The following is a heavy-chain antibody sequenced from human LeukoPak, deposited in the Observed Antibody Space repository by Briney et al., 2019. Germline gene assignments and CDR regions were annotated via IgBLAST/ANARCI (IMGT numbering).Heavy chain of an antibody. J-gene: IGHJ6*02. D-gene: IGHD2-2*02. CDR3: ARDFPVPAAIVQYYYYGMDV. Sequence: GGSLRLSCAASGSTFSDYYMSWIRQAPGKGLEWVSYISSSGSTIYYADSVKGRFTISRDNAKNSLYLQMNSLRAEDTAVYYCARDFPVPAAIVQYYYYGMDVWGQGTTVTVSS. V-gene: IGHV3-11*01. CDR2: ISSSGSTI. CDR1: GSTFSDYY.